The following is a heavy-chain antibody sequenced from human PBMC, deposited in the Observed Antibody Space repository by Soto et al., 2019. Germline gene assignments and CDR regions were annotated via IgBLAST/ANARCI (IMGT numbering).Heavy chain of an antibody. D-gene: IGHD6-13*01. J-gene: IGHJ4*02. CDR2: LNPNGGST. CDR1: GYTFTNSY. V-gene: IGHV1-46*01. Sequence: QVQLVQSGAEVKKPGASVKVSGKASGYTFTNSYIHWLRQAPGQGLECMALLNPNGGSTNYAQNFQGRVTVTRDTSTSTVYMELTSLTSEDTAVYYCARYLAAGDYWGQGTLVTVSS. CDR3: ARYLAAGDY.